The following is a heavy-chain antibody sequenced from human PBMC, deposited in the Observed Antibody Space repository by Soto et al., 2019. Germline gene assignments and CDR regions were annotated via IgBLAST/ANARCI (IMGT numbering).Heavy chain of an antibody. D-gene: IGHD2-2*01. CDR2: ISGSGGST. CDR3: AKDSLIVVVPAGTDNWFDP. Sequence: GGSLRLSCAASGFTFSSYAMSWVRQAPGKGLEWVSAISGSGGSTYYADSVKGRFTISRDNSKNTLYLQMNSLRAEDTAVYYCAKDSLIVVVPAGTDNWFDPWGQGTLVTVS. J-gene: IGHJ5*02. CDR1: GFTFSSYA. V-gene: IGHV3-23*01.